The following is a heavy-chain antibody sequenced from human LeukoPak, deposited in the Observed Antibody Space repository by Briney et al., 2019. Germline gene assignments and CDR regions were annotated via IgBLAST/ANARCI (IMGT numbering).Heavy chain of an antibody. CDR2: IYYSGST. CDR3: ARGRYSGSQYRRNWFDP. V-gene: IGHV4-30-4*01. D-gene: IGHD1-26*01. Sequence: SETLSLTCTVSGGSISSGDYYWSWIGQPPGKGLEGIGYIYYSGSTYYNPSLKSRVTISVDTSKNQFSLKLSSVTAADTAVYYCARGRYSGSQYRRNWFDPWGQGTLVTVSS. CDR1: GGSISSGDYY. J-gene: IGHJ5*02.